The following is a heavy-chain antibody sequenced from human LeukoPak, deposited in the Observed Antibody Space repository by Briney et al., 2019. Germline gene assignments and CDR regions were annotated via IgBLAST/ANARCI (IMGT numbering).Heavy chain of an antibody. D-gene: IGHD2-15*01. CDR2: MSYDGSNK. V-gene: IGHV3-30-3*01. CDR1: GFTFSSYA. CDR3: ARVGGGSHDY. Sequence: PGGSLRLSCAASGFTFSSYATHWVRQAPGKGLEWVAVMSYDGSNKYYADSVKGRFTISRDNSKNTLYLQMNSLRAEDTAVYYCARVGGGSHDYWGQGTLVTVSS. J-gene: IGHJ4*02.